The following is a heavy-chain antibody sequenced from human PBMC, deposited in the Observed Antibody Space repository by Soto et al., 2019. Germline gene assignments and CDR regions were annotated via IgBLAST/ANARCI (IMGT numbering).Heavy chain of an antibody. CDR3: ARKQGLRPGGGGTEPLDI. Sequence: QVQLVQSGAEVKKPGASVKISCEASGYSFTSQYVHWVRQAPGQGLEWMGIINPNGGSTTYAQKFQGRVPKTRDTSKNNVPRGRGTLTSGEPAVFYCARKQGLRPGGGGTEPLDIWGQGTMVTVAS. CDR1: GYSFTSQY. D-gene: IGHD5-12*01. V-gene: IGHV1-46*03. CDR2: INPNGGST. J-gene: IGHJ3*02.